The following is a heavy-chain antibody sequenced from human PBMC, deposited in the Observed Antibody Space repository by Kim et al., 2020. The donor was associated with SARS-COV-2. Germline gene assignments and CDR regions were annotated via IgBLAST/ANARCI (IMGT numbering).Heavy chain of an antibody. D-gene: IGHD2-21*02. CDR2: ITGNSKNT. J-gene: IGHJ4*02. V-gene: IGHV3-23*01. Sequence: GGSLRLSCVGSGFTFTTYSLTWVRQGSGKGLEWVASITGNSKNTHYADPVKGRFTVSRDNYKNTVFLQMNILRAEDTAIYYCGEDWSSSKCKGDCLEIWGQGALVTVSS. CDR3: GEDWSSSKCKGDCLEI. CDR1: GFTFTTYS.